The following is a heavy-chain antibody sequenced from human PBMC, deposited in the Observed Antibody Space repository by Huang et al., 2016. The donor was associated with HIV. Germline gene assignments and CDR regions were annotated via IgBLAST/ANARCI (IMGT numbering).Heavy chain of an antibody. V-gene: IGHV4-61*09. D-gene: IGHD3-9*01. CDR1: GGSISSGNYY. J-gene: IGHJ3*02. Sequence: QVQLQESGPGLVKPSQTLSLTCSVSGGSISSGNYYWSWIRQPAGKGLEWIGHIYTSGPTIYNSSLKSRVTRSVATSKNQLSLKLSSVTAADTAVYYCARLTGYSTFDIWGHGTVVTVSS. CDR2: IYTSGPT. CDR3: ARLTGYSTFDI.